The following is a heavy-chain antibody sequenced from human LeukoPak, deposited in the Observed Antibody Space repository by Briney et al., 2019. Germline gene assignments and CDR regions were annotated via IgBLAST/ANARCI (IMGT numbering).Heavy chain of an antibody. Sequence: PGRSLRLSCAASGFTFSSYGMHWVRQAPGRGLEWVAVISYDGNNKYYADSVKGRFTISRDNSKNTLYLQMDSLRAEDTAVYYCAKDSHPLGVAAPSQLDYWGQGTLVTVSS. CDR2: ISYDGNNK. V-gene: IGHV3-30*18. D-gene: IGHD2-15*01. J-gene: IGHJ4*02. CDR1: GFTFSSYG. CDR3: AKDSHPLGVAAPSQLDY.